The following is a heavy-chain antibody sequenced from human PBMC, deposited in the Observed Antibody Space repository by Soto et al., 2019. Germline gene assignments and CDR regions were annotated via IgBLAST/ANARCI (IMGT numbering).Heavy chain of an antibody. CDR3: ATVKSDSGYDPGLRDYYFDY. Sequence: ASVKVSCKVSGYTLTELSMHWVRQAPGKGLEWMGGFDPEDGETIYAQKFQGRVTMTEDTSTDTAYMELSSLRSEDTAVYYCATVKSDSGYDPGLRDYYFDYWGRGTLVTVSS. V-gene: IGHV1-24*01. J-gene: IGHJ4*02. D-gene: IGHD5-12*01. CDR1: GYTLTELS. CDR2: FDPEDGET.